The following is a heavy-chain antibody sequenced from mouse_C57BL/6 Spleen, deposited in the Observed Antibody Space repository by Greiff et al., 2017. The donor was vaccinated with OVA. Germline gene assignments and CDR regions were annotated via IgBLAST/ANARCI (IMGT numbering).Heavy chain of an antibody. CDR3: AREWGFDD. CDR2: IFPGSGST. V-gene: IGHV1-75*01. Sequence: QVQLQQSGPELVKPGASVKISCKASGYTFTAYYINWVKQRPGQGLEWIGGIFPGSGSTYYTEKFQGKAILTVDTSSSTVYMLLSSLTSDDCVVYFCAREWGFDDWGKGTTRTVSS. CDR1: GYTFTAYY. J-gene: IGHJ2*01. D-gene: IGHD1-3*01.